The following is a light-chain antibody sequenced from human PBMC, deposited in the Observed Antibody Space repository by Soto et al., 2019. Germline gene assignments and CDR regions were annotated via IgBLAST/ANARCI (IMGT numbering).Light chain of an antibody. Sequence: EIVVTQSPATLSASPGERVTLTCRASQFVSTRLAWYQQRPGQVPRLLIYDAYTRALGISARFSGSGSGTEFTLTISSLQSEDFALYYCQEYFRRPPGMFGPGTTVDIK. CDR2: DAY. V-gene: IGKV3-15*01. CDR3: QEYFRRPPGM. CDR1: QFVSTR. J-gene: IGKJ1*01.